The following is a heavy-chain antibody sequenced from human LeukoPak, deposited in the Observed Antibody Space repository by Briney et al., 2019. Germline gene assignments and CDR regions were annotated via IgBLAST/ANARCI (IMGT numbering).Heavy chain of an antibody. D-gene: IGHD6-19*01. CDR2: IKQDGSEE. V-gene: IGHV3-7*04. CDR3: GGGSGWSHEF. CDR1: EISFSDYW. Sequence: GGSLRLSCAASEISFSDYWMSWVRQAPGKGLEWVANIKQDGSEEFYVDSVKGRFTISRDNAKNSLYLQMNSLRVEDTAVYYCGGGSGWSHEFWGQGALVTVSS. J-gene: IGHJ4*02.